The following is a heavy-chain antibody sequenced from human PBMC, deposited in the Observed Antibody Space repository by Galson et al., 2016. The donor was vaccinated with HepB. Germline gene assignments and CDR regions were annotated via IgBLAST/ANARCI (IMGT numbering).Heavy chain of an antibody. CDR2: INRDGSST. CDR1: GFTFSSYW. V-gene: IGHV3-74*01. Sequence: SLRLSCAASGFTFSSYWMHWVRQAPGKGLVWVSRINRDGSSTSYADSVKGRFTISRDNAKNTPHLQMNRRRAEDTAVYYCARGLGGGDDYWGQGTLVTVSS. D-gene: IGHD2-21*01. CDR3: ARGLGGGDDY. J-gene: IGHJ4*02.